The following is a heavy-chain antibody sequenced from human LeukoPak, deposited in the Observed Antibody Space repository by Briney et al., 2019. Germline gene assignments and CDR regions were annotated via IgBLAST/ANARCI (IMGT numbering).Heavy chain of an antibody. J-gene: IGHJ4*02. CDR2: INPSGGST. Sequence: ASVKVSCKASGYTFTSYYMHWVRQAPGQGLEWMGIINPSGGSTSYAQKFQGRATMTRDTSTSTVYMELSSLRSEDTAVYYCARDFPRGGYSYGHYYFDYWGQGTLVTVSS. V-gene: IGHV1-46*01. CDR3: ARDFPRGGYSYGHYYFDY. D-gene: IGHD5-18*01. CDR1: GYTFTSYY.